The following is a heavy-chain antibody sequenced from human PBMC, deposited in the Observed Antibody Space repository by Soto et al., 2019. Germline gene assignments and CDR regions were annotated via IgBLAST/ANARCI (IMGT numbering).Heavy chain of an antibody. CDR2: IYWNDDK. Sequence: SGPTLVNPAQTLTLTCALSGFSVSARGVGVGWIRQPPGKALKWLAIIYWNDDKLYRPSLQSRLTITKDTSKNQVVLTMTNMDPVDTATYYCAHSPWGAAPDYWGQGTPVTVSS. J-gene: IGHJ4*02. D-gene: IGHD3-16*01. CDR1: GFSVSARGVG. CDR3: AHSPWGAAPDY. V-gene: IGHV2-5*01.